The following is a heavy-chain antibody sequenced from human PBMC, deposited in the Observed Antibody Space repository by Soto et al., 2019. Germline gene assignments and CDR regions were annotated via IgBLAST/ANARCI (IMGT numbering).Heavy chain of an antibody. Sequence: PGGSLRLSCAASGFTFSSYDMHWVRQATGKGLEWGSAIGTAGDTYYPGSVKGRFTISRENAKNSLYLQRNSLRAGDTAVYYCARDRSGYDPGLYYYYYMDVWGKGTTVTV. CDR3: ARDRSGYDPGLYYYYYMDV. CDR2: IGTAGDT. D-gene: IGHD5-12*01. V-gene: IGHV3-13*01. J-gene: IGHJ6*03. CDR1: GFTFSSYD.